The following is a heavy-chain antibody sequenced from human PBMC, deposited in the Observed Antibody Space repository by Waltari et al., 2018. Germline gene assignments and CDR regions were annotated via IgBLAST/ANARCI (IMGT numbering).Heavy chain of an antibody. D-gene: IGHD7-27*01. CDR1: GSHFGSNW. CDR2: IKPDGSQQ. V-gene: IGHV3-7*03. CDR3: ARDFNWGWDF. J-gene: IGHJ4*02. Sequence: ELQLVDSGGGLVQPGGSLRHSCAASGSHFGSNWMSWVRQAPGRGLEWLANIKPDGSQQYYVDSVRGRFSISRDNAKNSLYLQLNSLRAEDTAIYYCARDFNWGWDFWGQGTLVTVSS.